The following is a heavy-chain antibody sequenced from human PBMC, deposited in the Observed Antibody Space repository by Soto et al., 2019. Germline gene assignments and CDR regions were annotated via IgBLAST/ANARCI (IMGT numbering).Heavy chain of an antibody. D-gene: IGHD6-19*01. CDR1: GFTFSSYA. Sequence: EVQLLESGGGLVQPGGSLRLSCAASGFTFSSYAVSWVRQAPGKGLEWVSVISGSGDSTYYADSVKGRFTISRDNSKNTLYLQMNSLRAEDTAVYYRSRRSSGWYFDYWGQGTLVTVSS. V-gene: IGHV3-23*01. CDR3: SRRSSGWYFDY. CDR2: ISGSGDST. J-gene: IGHJ4*02.